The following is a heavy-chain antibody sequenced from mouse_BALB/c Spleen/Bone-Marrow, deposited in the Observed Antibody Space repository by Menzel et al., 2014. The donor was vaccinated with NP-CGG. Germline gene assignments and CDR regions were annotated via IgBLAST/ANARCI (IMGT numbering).Heavy chain of an antibody. CDR3: ARRGDYYGAMYY. J-gene: IGHJ4*01. Sequence: QVQLQQSGAELVKPGASVKLSCKASGYIFTNYWMHWVKQRPGQGLSWSGEINPTNGRSNYNEKFKSKATLTVDKSSSTAYMQLSSLTSEDSAVYYCARRGDYYGAMYYWGQGTSVTVSS. D-gene: IGHD1-1*01. CDR2: INPTNGRS. CDR1: GYIFTNYW. V-gene: IGHV1S81*02.